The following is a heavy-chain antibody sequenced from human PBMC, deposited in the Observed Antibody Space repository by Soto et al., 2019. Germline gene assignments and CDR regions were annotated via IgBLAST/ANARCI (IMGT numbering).Heavy chain of an antibody. Sequence: RHPCGAAGGSIGSYAMYRFRHTPRKGLEWVSAISGSGGSTYYADSVKGRFTISRDNSKNKRYLKMNSLRAEDTAVYYCEKDPEVLISYMDVWGNGTADTVSS. J-gene: IGHJ6*03. V-gene: IGHV3-23*01. D-gene: IGHD2-8*02. CDR2: ISGSGGST. CDR3: EKDPEVLISYMDV. CDR1: GGSIGSYA.